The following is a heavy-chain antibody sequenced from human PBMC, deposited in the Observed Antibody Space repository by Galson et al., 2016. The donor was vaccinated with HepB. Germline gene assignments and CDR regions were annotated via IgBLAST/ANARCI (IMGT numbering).Heavy chain of an antibody. D-gene: IGHD5-12*01. Sequence: SLRLSCAASGFTFSDYYMSWIRQAPGKGLEWVSYISISSSYTNYADSVKGRFTISRDNAKNSVYLQMNSLRAEDTAVYYCARNRGYSGYDAFDIWDQGTMVTVSS. V-gene: IGHV3-11*03. CDR3: ARNRGYSGYDAFDI. J-gene: IGHJ3*02. CDR2: ISISSSYT. CDR1: GFTFSDYY.